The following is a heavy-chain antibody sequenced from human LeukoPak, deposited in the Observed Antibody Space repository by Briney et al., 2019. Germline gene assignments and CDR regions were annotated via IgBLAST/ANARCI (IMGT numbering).Heavy chain of an antibody. CDR1: GFTFSSYE. CDR2: ISSSGSTI. CDR3: ARDYSSGFLDY. D-gene: IGHD6-19*01. J-gene: IGHJ4*02. Sequence: GGSLRLSCAASGFTFSSYEMNWVRQAPGKGLEWVSYISSSGSTIYYADSVKGRFTISRDNAKNSLYLQMNSLRAEDTAVCYCARDYSSGFLDYWGQGTLVTVSS. V-gene: IGHV3-48*03.